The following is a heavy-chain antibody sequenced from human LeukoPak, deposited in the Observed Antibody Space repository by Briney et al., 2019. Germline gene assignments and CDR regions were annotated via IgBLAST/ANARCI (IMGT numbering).Heavy chain of an antibody. D-gene: IGHD2-2*01. CDR2: INPNSGGT. Sequence: ASVKVSSKASGYTFTGYYMHWVRQAPGQGLEWMGWINPNSGGTNYAQKFQGRVTMTRDTSISTAYMELSRLRSDDTAVYYCARVWYQLTNWFDPWGQGTLVTVSS. V-gene: IGHV1-2*02. CDR1: GYTFTGYY. J-gene: IGHJ5*02. CDR3: ARVWYQLTNWFDP.